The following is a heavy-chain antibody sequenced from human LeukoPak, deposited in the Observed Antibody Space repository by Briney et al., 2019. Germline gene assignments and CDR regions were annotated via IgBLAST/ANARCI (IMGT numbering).Heavy chain of an antibody. Sequence: SETLSLTCIVSGDSMSSSSWSWIRQPAGKGLEWIGRISTSGRTKFNPSLTSRVTMSVDTSKTQYSLRLSSVIAADTAVYYCARDSEGWRSAYYYYYMDVWGTGTTVTVSS. V-gene: IGHV4-4*07. D-gene: IGHD3-3*01. CDR3: ARDSEGWRSAYYYYYMDV. CDR1: GDSMSSSS. J-gene: IGHJ6*03. CDR2: ISTSGRT.